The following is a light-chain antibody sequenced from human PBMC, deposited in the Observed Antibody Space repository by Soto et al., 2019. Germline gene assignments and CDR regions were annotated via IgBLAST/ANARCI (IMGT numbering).Light chain of an antibody. CDR1: QTVRNNY. J-gene: IGKJ1*01. CDR2: DAS. Sequence: EFVLTQSPGTLSLSPGERATLSCRASQTVRNNYLAWYQQIPGQAPRLLIYDASSRATGIPDRFSGSGSGTDFTLTISRLEPEDFAVYYCQQYGGIPWTFGQGTKVDIK. CDR3: QQYGGIPWT. V-gene: IGKV3-20*01.